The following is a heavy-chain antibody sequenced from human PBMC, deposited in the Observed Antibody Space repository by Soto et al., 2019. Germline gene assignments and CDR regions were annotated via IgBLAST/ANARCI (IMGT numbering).Heavy chain of an antibody. CDR1: GLTLSRYW. Sequence: GGSLRLSCAASGLTLSRYWMHWVRQAPGKGLMWVSKISNDETNVITAYADSVKGRFTISRDDAKNTLYLQMNSVRPEDTALYYCASLSAPVDFWGQGAQVTVSS. V-gene: IGHV3-74*03. CDR2: ISNDETN. J-gene: IGHJ4*02. CDR3: ASLSAPVDF. D-gene: IGHD6-25*01.